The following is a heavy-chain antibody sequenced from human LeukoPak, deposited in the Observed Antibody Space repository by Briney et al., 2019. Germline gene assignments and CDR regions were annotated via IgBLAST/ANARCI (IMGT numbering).Heavy chain of an antibody. CDR3: ARGPDVWSRGYYDPGLDY. Sequence: GGSLRLSCAASGFTFSSYSMNWVRQAPGKGLEWVSSISSSSSYIYYADSVKGRFTISRDNAKNSLYLQMNSLRAEDTAVYYCARGPDVWSRGYYDPGLDYWGQGTLVTVSS. CDR1: GFTFSSYS. V-gene: IGHV3-21*01. D-gene: IGHD3-22*01. J-gene: IGHJ4*02. CDR2: ISSSSSYI.